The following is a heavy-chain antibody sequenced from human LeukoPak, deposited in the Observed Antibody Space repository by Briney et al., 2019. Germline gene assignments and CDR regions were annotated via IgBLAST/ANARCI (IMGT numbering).Heavy chain of an antibody. V-gene: IGHV2-70*04. J-gene: IGHJ3*02. Sequence: SGPTLVNPTQTLTLTRTFSGFSLSTSGMRVSWIRQPPGKALEWLARIDWDDDKFYSTSLKTRLTISKDTSKNQVVLTMTNMDPVDTATYYCARGTGADAFDIWGQGTMVTVSS. CDR3: ARGTGADAFDI. CDR2: IDWDDDK. CDR1: GFSLSTSGMR. D-gene: IGHD1-14*01.